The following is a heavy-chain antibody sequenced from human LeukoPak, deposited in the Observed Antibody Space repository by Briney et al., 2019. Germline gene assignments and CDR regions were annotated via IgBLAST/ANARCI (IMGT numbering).Heavy chain of an antibody. D-gene: IGHD3-9*01. Sequence: SETLSLTCAVYGGSFSGYYWSCIRQPPGKGLEWSGEINHSGSTHYNPPLKSRVTLSEDTSQNKFSLKHSSVTAADTAAYYCARGRARYSDYWGQGTLVTVSS. J-gene: IGHJ4*02. CDR1: GGSFSGYY. CDR2: INHSGST. CDR3: ARGRARYSDY. V-gene: IGHV4-34*01.